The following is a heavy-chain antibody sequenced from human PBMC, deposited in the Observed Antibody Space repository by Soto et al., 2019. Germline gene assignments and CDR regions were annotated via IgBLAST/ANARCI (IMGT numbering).Heavy chain of an antibody. CDR2: IKQDGRAA. Sequence: GGSLRLSCEASGFTFSNYWMSWVRQAPGKGLEWVANIKQDGRAAWYVDSVKGRFTISRDNARKSLYLQMNSLRLEDAAVYYCARDQYSSSSAPFDPWGQGTLVTVSS. J-gene: IGHJ5*02. CDR3: ARDQYSSSSAPFDP. V-gene: IGHV3-7*01. D-gene: IGHD6-13*01. CDR1: GFTFSNYW.